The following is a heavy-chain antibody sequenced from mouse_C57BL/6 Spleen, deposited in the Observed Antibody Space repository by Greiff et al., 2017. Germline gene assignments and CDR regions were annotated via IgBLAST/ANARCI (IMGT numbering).Heavy chain of an antibody. Sequence: QVQLQQSGPELVKPGASVKISCKASGYAFSSSWMNWVKQRPGKGLEWIGRIYPGDGDTNYNGKFKGKATLTADKSSSTAYMQLSSLTSEDSAVYFCAREDYGNFFAYWGQGTLVTVSA. CDR2: IYPGDGDT. J-gene: IGHJ3*01. CDR1: GYAFSSSW. D-gene: IGHD2-1*01. V-gene: IGHV1-82*01. CDR3: AREDYGNFFAY.